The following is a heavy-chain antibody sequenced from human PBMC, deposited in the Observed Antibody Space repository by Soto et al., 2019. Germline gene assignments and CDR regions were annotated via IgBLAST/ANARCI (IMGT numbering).Heavy chain of an antibody. CDR3: ARDDDYGDNGFEY. CDR1: GFTFSRYG. Sequence: QVHLVESGGGVVQPGRSLRLSCAASGFTFSRYGMHWVRQAPGKGLEWVAVILADDSDRDYADSVKGRFSISRDNSKNSLHLQMNSLRAEDTAVYYCARDDDYGDNGFEYWGQGTLVTVSS. CDR2: ILADDSDR. D-gene: IGHD4-17*01. V-gene: IGHV3-33*01. J-gene: IGHJ4*02.